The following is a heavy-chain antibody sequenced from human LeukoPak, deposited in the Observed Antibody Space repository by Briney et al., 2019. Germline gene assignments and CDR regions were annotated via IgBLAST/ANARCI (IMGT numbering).Heavy chain of an antibody. D-gene: IGHD4-11*01. CDR3: ARDAQRGFDYSNSLKY. CDR2: IWSDATNR. V-gene: IGHV3-33*01. J-gene: IGHJ4*01. Sequence: SLTLTCAASGFIISHHGMHWIRLAPGQGQEWVAVIWSDATNRFYAGAVKGRFTISRDNSQNTVFLQMNSLRVKDTAIYYCARDAQRGFDYSNSLKYWGHGTLVTVSS. CDR1: GFIISHHG.